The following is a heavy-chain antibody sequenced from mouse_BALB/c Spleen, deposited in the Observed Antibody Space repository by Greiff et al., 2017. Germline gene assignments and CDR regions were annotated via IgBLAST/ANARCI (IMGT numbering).Heavy chain of an antibody. CDR1: GFSLTSYG. CDR3: ARDKYGNYDAMDY. D-gene: IGHD2-10*02. CDR2: IWAGGST. V-gene: IGHV2-9*02. J-gene: IGHJ4*01. Sequence: VKVVESGPGLVAPSQSLSITCTVSGFSLTSYGVHWVRQPPGKGLEWLGVIWAGGSTNYNSALMSRLSISKDNSKSQVFLKMNSLQTDDTAMYYCARDKYGNYDAMDYWGQGTSVTVSS.